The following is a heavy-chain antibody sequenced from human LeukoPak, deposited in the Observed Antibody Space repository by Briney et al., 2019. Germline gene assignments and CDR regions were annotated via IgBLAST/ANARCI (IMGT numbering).Heavy chain of an antibody. CDR1: GYTFTSYG. CDR2: ISAYNGNT. Sequence: ASVKVSCKASGYTFTSYGISWVRQAPGQVLERMGWISAYNGNTNYAQKLQGRVTMTTDTSTSTAYMELRSLRSDDTAVYYCARSSALNDYGDIWGQGTLVTVSS. D-gene: IGHD4-17*01. J-gene: IGHJ4*02. CDR3: ARSSALNDYGDI. V-gene: IGHV1-18*01.